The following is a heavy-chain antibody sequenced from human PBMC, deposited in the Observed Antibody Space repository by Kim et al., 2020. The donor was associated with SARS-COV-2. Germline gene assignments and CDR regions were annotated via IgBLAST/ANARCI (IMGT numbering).Heavy chain of an antibody. J-gene: IGHJ6*03. CDR1: GGSISNYY. Sequence: SETLSLTCTVSGGSISNYYWSWIRQPPGKGLEWIGYIYYSGNTNYNPSLKSRVTISVDTSKNQFSLKLSSVTAADTAVYYCARLPAYCTSTRCYYYYYMDVWGKGTTVTVSS. V-gene: IGHV4-59*01. CDR2: IYYSGNT. CDR3: ARLPAYCTSTRCYYYYYMDV. D-gene: IGHD2-2*01.